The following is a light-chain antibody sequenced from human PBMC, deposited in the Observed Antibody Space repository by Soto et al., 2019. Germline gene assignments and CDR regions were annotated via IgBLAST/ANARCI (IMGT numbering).Light chain of an antibody. CDR1: QSISSY. J-gene: IGKJ2*01. V-gene: IGKV1-39*01. Sequence: DIQMTQSPSSLSAPVGDRVTITCRASQSISSYLNWYQQKPGKAPKLLIYAASSLQSGVPSRFSGSGSGTDFTLTISSLQPEDFATYYCQQSYSTFMYTFGQGTKLEIK. CDR2: AAS. CDR3: QQSYSTFMYT.